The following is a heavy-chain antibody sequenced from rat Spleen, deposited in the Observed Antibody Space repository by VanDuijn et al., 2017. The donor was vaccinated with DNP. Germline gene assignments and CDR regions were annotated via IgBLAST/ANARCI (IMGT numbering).Heavy chain of an antibody. J-gene: IGHJ4*01. CDR2: IWNTGGT. V-gene: IGHV2-41*01. Sequence: QVQLKESGPGLVQPSQTLSLTCTVSGFSLTSYTVRWVRQPPGKGLEWMGIIWNTGGTRYNSALKSRLTIIKDTSKSQVFLKLNRLQTEDTATYYCARDLIIRDTTSAMDAWGQGTSVTVSS. CDR1: GFSLTSYT. CDR3: ARDLIIRDTTSAMDA. D-gene: IGHD4-3*01.